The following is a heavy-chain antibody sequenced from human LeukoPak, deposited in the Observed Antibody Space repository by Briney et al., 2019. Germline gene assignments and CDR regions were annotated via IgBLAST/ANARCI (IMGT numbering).Heavy chain of an antibody. J-gene: IGHJ4*02. CDR1: GGSFSDYY. V-gene: IGHV4-34*01. Sequence: SETLSLTCAVYGGSFSDYYWSWIRQPPGKGLEWIGEINHSGSTNYNPSLKSRVTISVDKSKNQFSLHMSSVTAADTAVYYCASTSNSALGVPYFDHWGQGSLVTVSS. CDR2: INHSGST. CDR3: ASTSNSALGVPYFDH. D-gene: IGHD5-18*01.